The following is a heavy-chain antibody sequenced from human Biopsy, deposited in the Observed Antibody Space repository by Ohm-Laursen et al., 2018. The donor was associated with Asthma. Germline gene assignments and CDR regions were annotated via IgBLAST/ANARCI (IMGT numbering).Heavy chain of an antibody. CDR1: GASIKTDDHY. CDR2: IHYSGST. V-gene: IGHV4-30-4*01. CDR3: ARASVAASSNWFDP. J-gene: IGHJ5*02. Sequence: SQTLSFTCPVSGASIKTDDHYWSWLRQPPGKGLEWFGFIHYSGSTSYNPSLKGGVTISVDTSKNQFSLKLSSVTAADTAVYYCARASVAASSNWFDPWGQGTLVTVSS. D-gene: IGHD6-19*01.